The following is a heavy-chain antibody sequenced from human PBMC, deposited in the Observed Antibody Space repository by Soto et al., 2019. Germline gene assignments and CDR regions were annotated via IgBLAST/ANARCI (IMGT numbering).Heavy chain of an antibody. CDR2: IIPILGIA. Sequence: QVQLVQSGAEVKKPGSSVKVSCKASGGTFSSYTISWVRQAPGQGLEWMGRIIPILGIANYAQKFQGRVTITADKSTSTAYMELSSLRSEDTAVYYCAEGALSSGYSHGWGQGTLVTVSS. CDR3: AEGALSSGYSHG. J-gene: IGHJ1*01. D-gene: IGHD3-22*01. V-gene: IGHV1-69*02. CDR1: GGTFSSYT.